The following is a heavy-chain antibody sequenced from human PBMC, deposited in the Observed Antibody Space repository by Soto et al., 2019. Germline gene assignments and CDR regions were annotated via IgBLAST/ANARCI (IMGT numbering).Heavy chain of an antibody. CDR1: GFTFTDSA. J-gene: IGHJ4*02. V-gene: IGHV3-73*02. CDR3: SRRRDWTATDPLDY. Sequence: EVQLVESGGGLVQPGGSLKLSCAASGFTFTDSAIHWVRQASGKGPEWVGRIRNKVNTYATAYAASVKGRFTISRDDATCTTYLQMNSLKTEDTDVYYCSRRRDWTATDPLDYWGQGTLGTVSS. CDR2: IRNKVNTYAT. D-gene: IGHD2-21*01.